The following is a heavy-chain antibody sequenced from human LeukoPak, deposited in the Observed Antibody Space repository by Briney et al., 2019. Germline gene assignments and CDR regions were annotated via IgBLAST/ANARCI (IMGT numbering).Heavy chain of an antibody. J-gene: IGHJ4*02. CDR2: IWYDGSNK. V-gene: IGHV3-33*06. Sequence: PGGSLRLSCAASGFTFSSYGMHWVRQALGKGLEWVAVIWYDGSNKYYADSVKGRFTISRDNSKNTLYLQMNSLRAEDTAVYYCAKGRFWVQLWLDYFDYWGQGTLVTVSS. D-gene: IGHD5-18*01. CDR1: GFTFSSYG. CDR3: AKGRFWVQLWLDYFDY.